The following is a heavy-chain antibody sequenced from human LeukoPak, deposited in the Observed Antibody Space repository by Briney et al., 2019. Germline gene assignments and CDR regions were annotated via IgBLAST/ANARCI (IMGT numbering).Heavy chain of an antibody. CDR1: GGSFSGYY. CDR2: INHSGST. V-gene: IGHV4-34*01. Sequence: SETLSLTCAVYGGSFSGYYWSRIRQPPGKGLEWIGEINHSGSTNYNPSLKSRVTISVDTSKNQFSLKLSSVTAADTAVYYCASRYSSSWYGGPLDYWGQGTLVTVSS. CDR3: ASRYSSSWYGGPLDY. D-gene: IGHD6-13*01. J-gene: IGHJ4*02.